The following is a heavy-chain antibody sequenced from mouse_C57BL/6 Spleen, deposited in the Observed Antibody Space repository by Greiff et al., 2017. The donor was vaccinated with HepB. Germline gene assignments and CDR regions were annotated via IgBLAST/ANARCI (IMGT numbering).Heavy chain of an antibody. Sequence: VQLQQSGAELVMPGASVKLSCKASGYTFTSYWMHWVKQRPGQGLEWIGEIDPSDSYTNYNQKFKGKSTLTVDKSSSTAYMQLSSLTSEDSAVYYCARPPGGSSSYAMDYWGQGTSVTVSS. CDR3: ARPPGGSSSYAMDY. CDR2: IDPSDSYT. CDR1: GYTFTSYW. J-gene: IGHJ4*01. V-gene: IGHV1-69*01. D-gene: IGHD1-1*01.